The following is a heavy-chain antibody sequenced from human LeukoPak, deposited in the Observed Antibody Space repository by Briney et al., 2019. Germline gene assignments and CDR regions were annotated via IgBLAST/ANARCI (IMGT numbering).Heavy chain of an antibody. CDR2: INPNTGDT. CDR1: GYTFTAYY. Sequence: ASVKVSCKASGYTFTAYYVHWVRQAPGQGLEWIGWINPNTGDTNYAPKFQGRVTMIKDTSTNSAYMELNKLTSDDTAIYYCGRGNKSFDPWGQGTLVTVSS. J-gene: IGHJ5*02. V-gene: IGHV1-2*02. CDR3: GRGNKSFDP.